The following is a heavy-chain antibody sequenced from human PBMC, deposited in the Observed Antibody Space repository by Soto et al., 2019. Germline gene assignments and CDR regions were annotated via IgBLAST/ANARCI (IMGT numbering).Heavy chain of an antibody. CDR2: IDIAGAT. Sequence: PVGSLRLSCAASGFTFSNYDMHWVRQTTGKGLEWVSAIDIAGATYYPDSVKGRFTISREKAKNSLCLQMNSLRADDTAVYYCARAARWLQSRYFDLWGRGTLVTVSS. CDR1: GFTFSNYD. V-gene: IGHV3-13*01. D-gene: IGHD5-12*01. J-gene: IGHJ2*01. CDR3: ARAARWLQSRYFDL.